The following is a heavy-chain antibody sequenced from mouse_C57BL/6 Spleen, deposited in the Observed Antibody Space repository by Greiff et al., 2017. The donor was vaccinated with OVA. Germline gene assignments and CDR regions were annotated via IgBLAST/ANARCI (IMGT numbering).Heavy chain of an antibody. J-gene: IGHJ1*03. Sequence: QVQLQQSGPELVKPGASVKISCKASGYAFSSSWMNWVKQRPGKGLEWIGRIYPGDGDTNYNGKFKGKATLTADKSSSTAYMQLSSLTSEDSAVYVCATYYYGSSLPWYFDVWGTGTTVTVSS. CDR3: ATYYYGSSLPWYFDV. V-gene: IGHV1-82*01. CDR2: IYPGDGDT. CDR1: GYAFSSSW. D-gene: IGHD1-1*01.